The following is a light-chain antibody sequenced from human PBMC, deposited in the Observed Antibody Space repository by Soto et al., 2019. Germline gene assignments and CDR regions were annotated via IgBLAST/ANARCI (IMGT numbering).Light chain of an antibody. CDR1: QDVSRY. J-gene: IGKJ3*01. Sequence: GDRVTITCRASQDVSRYLAWYQQKAGNAPKLLIYGASTLQSGVPSRFSGFGSGTEFTLTISSLQPEDFATYHCQQLQRTPFTFGPGTTVDV. CDR2: GAS. V-gene: IGKV1-9*01. CDR3: QQLQRTPFT.